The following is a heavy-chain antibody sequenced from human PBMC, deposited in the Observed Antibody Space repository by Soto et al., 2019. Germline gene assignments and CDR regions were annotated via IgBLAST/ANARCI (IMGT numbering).Heavy chain of an antibody. Sequence: ASVKVSCKVSGYTLTELSMHWVRQAPGKGLEWMGGFDPEDGETIYAQKFQGRVTMTEDTSTDTAYMELSSLRSEDTAVYYCARASRSGGTRPNMYYYYMDVWGKGTTVTVSS. CDR3: ARASRSGGTRPNMYYYYMDV. CDR1: GYTLTELS. V-gene: IGHV1-24*01. CDR2: FDPEDGET. D-gene: IGHD2-2*01. J-gene: IGHJ6*03.